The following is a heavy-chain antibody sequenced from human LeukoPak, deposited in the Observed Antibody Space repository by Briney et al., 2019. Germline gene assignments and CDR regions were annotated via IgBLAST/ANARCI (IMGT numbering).Heavy chain of an antibody. J-gene: IGHJ4*02. Sequence: GGSLRLSCAVSGFTVSSNYMNWVRQAPGKGLEWVSVIYSGGSTYYADSVKGRFTISRDNSKNTLYLQMNSLRAEDTAVYYCARGTPSSWSWAFDYWGQGTLVTVSS. D-gene: IGHD6-13*01. CDR3: ARGTPSSWSWAFDY. V-gene: IGHV3-66*01. CDR2: IYSGGST. CDR1: GFTVSSNY.